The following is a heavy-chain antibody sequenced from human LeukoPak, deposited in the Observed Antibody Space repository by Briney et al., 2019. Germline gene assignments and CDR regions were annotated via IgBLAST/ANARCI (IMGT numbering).Heavy chain of an antibody. D-gene: IGHD4-11*01. Sequence: SETLSLTCTVSGGSISSRGYYWSWIRQHPGKGLEWIGYIYYSGSTYYNPSLKSRVTISVDTSKNQFSLKLSSVTAADTAVYYCARAKMTTVTIGYWGQGTLVTVSS. V-gene: IGHV4-31*03. CDR2: IYYSGST. CDR3: ARAKMTTVTIGY. CDR1: GGSISSRGYY. J-gene: IGHJ4*02.